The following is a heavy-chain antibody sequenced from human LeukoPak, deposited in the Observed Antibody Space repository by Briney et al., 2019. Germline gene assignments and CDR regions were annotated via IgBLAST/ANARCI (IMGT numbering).Heavy chain of an antibody. V-gene: IGHV5-51*01. D-gene: IGHD3-10*01. CDR1: GYTFAKYW. Sequence: GESLKISCQASGYTFAKYWIGWVRQMPGKGLEWMGIIYPGDSDTRYGPSFQGQVTISVDKSINTAYLQWIRLKASDTAMYYCARLSPLLWFGDSGYYYYYYMDVWGKGTTVTISS. CDR3: ARLSPLLWFGDSGYYYYYYMDV. CDR2: IYPGDSDT. J-gene: IGHJ6*03.